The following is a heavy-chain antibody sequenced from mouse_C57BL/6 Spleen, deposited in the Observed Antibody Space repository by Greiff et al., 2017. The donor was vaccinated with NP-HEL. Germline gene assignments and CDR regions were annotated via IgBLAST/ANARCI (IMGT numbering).Heavy chain of an antibody. Sequence: VQLQESGAELVMPGASVKLSCKASGYTFTSYWMHWVKQRPGQGLEWIGEIDPSDSYTNYNQKFKGKSTLTVDKSSSTAYMQLSSLTSEDSAVYYCARSRGSTWAHFDYWGQGTTLTVSS. V-gene: IGHV1-69*01. CDR1: GYTFTSYW. D-gene: IGHD4-1*01. CDR2: IDPSDSYT. CDR3: ARSRGSTWAHFDY. J-gene: IGHJ2*01.